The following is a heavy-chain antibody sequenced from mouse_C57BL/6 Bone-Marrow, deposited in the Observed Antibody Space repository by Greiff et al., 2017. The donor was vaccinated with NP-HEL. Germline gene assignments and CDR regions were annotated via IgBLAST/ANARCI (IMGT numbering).Heavy chain of an antibody. CDR2: IYPGDGDT. D-gene: IGHD1-1*01. CDR1: GYAFSSYW. CDR3: ARCGITTVVATKGFAY. J-gene: IGHJ3*01. Sequence: QVQLQQSGAELVKPGASVKISCKASGYAFSSYWMNWVKQRPGTGLEWIGQIYPGDGDTNYNGKFKGKATLTVDKSSSTAYMQLSSLTSEDSAVYFCARCGITTVVATKGFAYWGQGTLVTVSA. V-gene: IGHV1-80*01.